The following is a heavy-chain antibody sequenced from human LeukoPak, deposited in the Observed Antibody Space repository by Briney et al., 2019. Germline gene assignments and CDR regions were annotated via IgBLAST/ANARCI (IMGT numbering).Heavy chain of an antibody. CDR3: ARDRVGSADFWSGYYTGTFDY. CDR1: GFTFSDYY. D-gene: IGHD3-3*01. V-gene: IGHV3-11*04. CDR2: IGGSDNTI. J-gene: IGHJ4*02. Sequence: GGSLRLSCAASGFTFSDYYMTWIRQAPGKGLEWVSYIGGSDNTIYYADSVKGRFTISRDNAKNSLYLQMNSLRAEDTAVYYCARDRVGSADFWSGYYTGTFDYWGQGTLVTVSS.